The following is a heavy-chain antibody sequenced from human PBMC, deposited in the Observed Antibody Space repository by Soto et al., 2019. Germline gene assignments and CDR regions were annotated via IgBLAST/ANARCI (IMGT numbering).Heavy chain of an antibody. CDR2: ISGSGGST. Sequence: EVQLLESGGGLVQPGGSLRLSCAASGFTFSSYAMSWVRQAPGKGLEWVSAISGSGGSTYYADSVKGQFTISRDNSKNPLYLQMNRLRAEDTAVYSCAQEKPSIVVGIIRRKGGAFDIWGPGTLVTVSS. CDR1: GFTFSSYA. J-gene: IGHJ3*02. V-gene: IGHV3-23*01. D-gene: IGHD3-22*01. CDR3: AQEKPSIVVGIIRRKGGAFDI.